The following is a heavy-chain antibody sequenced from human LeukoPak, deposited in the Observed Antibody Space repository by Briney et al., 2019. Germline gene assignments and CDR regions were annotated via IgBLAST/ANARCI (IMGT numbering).Heavy chain of an antibody. D-gene: IGHD6-13*01. CDR2: ISGSGATT. V-gene: IGHV3-23*01. CDR1: GFTFSSYG. J-gene: IGHJ4*02. Sequence: GGSLRLSCAASGFTFSSYGMNWVRQAPGRALEWVSAISGSGATTHYVESVKGRFTISRDNSKNILYLQMTSLRVVDTAVYYCAKDMRSSWYTYFFDFWGQGALVTVSS. CDR3: AKDMRSSWYTYFFDF.